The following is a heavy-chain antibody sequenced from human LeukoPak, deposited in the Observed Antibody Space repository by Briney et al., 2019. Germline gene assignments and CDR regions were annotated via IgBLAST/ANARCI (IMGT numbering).Heavy chain of an antibody. CDR2: IYYSGST. Sequence: PETLSLTCTVSGGSISSSSYYWGWIRQPPGKGLEWIGSIYYSGSTYYNPSLKSRVTISVDTSKNQFSLKLSSVTAADTAVYYCARPCVLGRFLTAFDIWGQGTMVTVSS. J-gene: IGHJ3*02. V-gene: IGHV4-39*01. D-gene: IGHD3-3*01. CDR3: ARPCVLGRFLTAFDI. CDR1: GGSISSSSYY.